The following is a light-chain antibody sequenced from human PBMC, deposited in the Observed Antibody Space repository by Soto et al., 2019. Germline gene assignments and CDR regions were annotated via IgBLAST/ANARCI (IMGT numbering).Light chain of an antibody. J-gene: IGKJ2*01. CDR1: QSVSSSY. V-gene: IGKV3-20*01. CDR3: QQYGSSPPYT. Sequence: EIVLTQSPGTLSLSPGERATLSCRASQSVSSSYLAWYQQNPGQAPRLLIYGASSRATGIPDRFSGSGSGTVFTLTMSRLEPEDFAVYYCQQYGSSPPYTFGQGTKLEIK. CDR2: GAS.